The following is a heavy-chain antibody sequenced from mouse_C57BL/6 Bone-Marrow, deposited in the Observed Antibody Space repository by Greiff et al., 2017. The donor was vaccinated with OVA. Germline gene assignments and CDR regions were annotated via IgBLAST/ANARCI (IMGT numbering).Heavy chain of an antibody. CDR2: IDPSDSYT. CDR3: AREGILGTTYLYFDV. J-gene: IGHJ1*03. Sequence: QVQLQQPGAELVMPGASVKLSCKASGYTFTSYWMHWVKQRPGQGLEWIGEIDPSDSYTNYNQKFKGKSTLTVDKSSSTAYMQLSSLTSEDSAVYYCAREGILGTTYLYFDVWGTGTTVTVSS. CDR1: GYTFTSYW. V-gene: IGHV1-69*01. D-gene: IGHD2-3*01.